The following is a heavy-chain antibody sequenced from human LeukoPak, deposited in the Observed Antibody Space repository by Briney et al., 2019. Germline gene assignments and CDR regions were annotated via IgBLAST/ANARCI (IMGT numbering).Heavy chain of an antibody. J-gene: IGHJ4*02. Sequence: SSETLSLTCTVSGGAITGSSYYWGWIRQSPGKGLEWIGSLYYSGSIYYNPSLKSRVSMSADTSKNQFSLKLNSLTAADGAVYYCARQYYGSTGYYYFDYWDQGTLVTVSS. CDR2: LYYSGSI. V-gene: IGHV4-39*01. D-gene: IGHD3-22*01. CDR1: GGAITGSSYY. CDR3: ARQYYGSTGYYYFDY.